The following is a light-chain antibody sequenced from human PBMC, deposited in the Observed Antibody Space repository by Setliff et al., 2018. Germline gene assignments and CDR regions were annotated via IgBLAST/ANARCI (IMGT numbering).Light chain of an antibody. V-gene: IGLV2-14*03. CDR3: SSYTSSRTFV. J-gene: IGLJ1*01. CDR1: SSDVGTYNY. Sequence: QSVLTQPASVSGSPGQSITISCTGTSSDVGTYNYVSSYQQHPGKAPKLMIYDVSKRPSGVSNRFSGSKSGNTASLTISGLQAEDEADYYCSSYTSSRTFVFGSGTKVTV. CDR2: DVS.